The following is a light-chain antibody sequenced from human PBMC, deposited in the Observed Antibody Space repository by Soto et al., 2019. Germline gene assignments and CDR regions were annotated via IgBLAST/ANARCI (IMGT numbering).Light chain of an antibody. V-gene: IGLV2-14*01. CDR2: NVS. CDR1: SNDVGGYNH. CDR3: TSSTSGSLYV. Sequence: QSVLTQPASVSGCPGQSITISCTGTSNDVGGYNHVSWYQQSPGKVPKLLIYNVSNRPSGVSDRFSGSKSGNTASLTISGLQAEDESDYFCTSSTSGSLYVFGTGTKVTAL. J-gene: IGLJ1*01.